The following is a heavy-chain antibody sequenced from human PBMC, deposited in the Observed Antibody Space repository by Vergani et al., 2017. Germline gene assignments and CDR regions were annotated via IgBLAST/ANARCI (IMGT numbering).Heavy chain of an antibody. Sequence: QVQLVESGGGVVQPGRSLRLSCAASGFTSSNYGMHWVRQAPGKGLEWVAVTSYDGSNKYYADSVKGRFTISRDNSKNTLYLQMNSLRAEDTAVYYCAKDPYSSGRWGYWGQGTLVTVSS. D-gene: IGHD6-19*01. CDR1: GFTSSNYG. J-gene: IGHJ4*02. V-gene: IGHV3-30*18. CDR2: TSYDGSNK. CDR3: AKDPYSSGRWGY.